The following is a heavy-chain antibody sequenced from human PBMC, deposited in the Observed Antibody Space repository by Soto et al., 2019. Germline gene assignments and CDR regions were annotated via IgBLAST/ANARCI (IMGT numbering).Heavy chain of an antibody. J-gene: IGHJ6*03. V-gene: IGHV4-59*01. CDR3: ASGSGWGVYYYYYMDV. D-gene: IGHD6-19*01. Sequence: SETLSLTCTVSGGSISSYYWSWIRQPPGKGLEWIGYIYYSGSTNYNPSLKSRVTISVDTSKNQFSLKLSSVTAADTAVYYCASGSGWGVYYYYYMDVWGKGTTVTVSS. CDR1: GGSISSYY. CDR2: IYYSGST.